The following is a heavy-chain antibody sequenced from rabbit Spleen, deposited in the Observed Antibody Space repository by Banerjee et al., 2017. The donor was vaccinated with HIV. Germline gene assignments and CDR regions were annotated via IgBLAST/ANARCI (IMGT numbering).Heavy chain of an antibody. V-gene: IGHV1S47*01. CDR1: GFDFSSYG. CDR2: IEPIFGNT. Sequence: QDQLVESGGGLVQPGGSLKLSCKASGFDFSSYGMSWVRQAPGKGLEWIGYIEPIFGNTYYANWVNGRFTISSHNAQNTLYLQLNSLTAADTATYFCARDASSSDYYRDTRLDLWGQGTLVTVS. CDR3: ARDASSSDYYRDTRLDL. J-gene: IGHJ3*01. D-gene: IGHD1-1*01.